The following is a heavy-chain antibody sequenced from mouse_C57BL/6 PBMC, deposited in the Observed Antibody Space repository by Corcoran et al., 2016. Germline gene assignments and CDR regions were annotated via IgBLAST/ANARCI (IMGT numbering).Heavy chain of an antibody. V-gene: IGHV9-3*01. CDR3: ARLFAY. J-gene: IGHJ3*01. CDR1: GYTFTTYG. Sequence: QIQLVQSGPELKKTGETVKISCTASGYTFTTYGMSWVKQAPGKGLKWMGWINTYYGVPTYADDFTGRFTFSLETSASTAYLQINNRKNEDTATYFCARLFAYWGQGTLVTVSA. CDR2: INTYYGVP.